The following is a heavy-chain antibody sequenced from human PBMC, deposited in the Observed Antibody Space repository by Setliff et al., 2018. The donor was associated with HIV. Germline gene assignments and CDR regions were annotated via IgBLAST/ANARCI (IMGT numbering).Heavy chain of an antibody. CDR1: GGSISSHY. CDR3: ARVQWDLLYVPDAFDI. D-gene: IGHD1-26*01. V-gene: IGHV4-59*11. Sequence: SETLSLTCTVSGGSISSHYWSWIRQPPGKGLEWIGYIYSTGSTNYNPYLKSRVTISVDTSKNQFSLQLSSVTAADTAVYYCARVQWDLLYVPDAFDIWGQGIMVTVSS. CDR2: IYSTGST. J-gene: IGHJ3*02.